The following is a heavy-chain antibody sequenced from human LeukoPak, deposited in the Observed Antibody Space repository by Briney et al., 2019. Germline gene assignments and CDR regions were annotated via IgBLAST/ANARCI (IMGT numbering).Heavy chain of an antibody. CDR3: ARGGESDYDSSGYLVY. Sequence: SETLSLTCTVSGGSVSSYCWSWIRQHPGKGLEWIGYIYYSGSTNYNPSLKSRVTISVDTSKNQFSLKLSSVTVADTAGYYCARGGESDYDSSGYLVYWGQGNLLTVSS. J-gene: IGHJ4*02. D-gene: IGHD3-22*01. V-gene: IGHV4-59*02. CDR2: IYYSGST. CDR1: GGSVSSYC.